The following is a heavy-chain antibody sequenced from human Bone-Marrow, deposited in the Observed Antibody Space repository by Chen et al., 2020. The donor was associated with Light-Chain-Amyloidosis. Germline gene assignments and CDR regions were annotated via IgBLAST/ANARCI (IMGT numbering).Heavy chain of an antibody. V-gene: IGHV3-74*01. D-gene: IGHD1-1*01. CDR3: ARSVSGTFDY. CDR2: SNGDGTDI. J-gene: IGHJ4*02. Sequence: DVQLVESGGGLIQPGESLRLSCAASGFTFRDYYMHWVRQGPGKGLVWVSRSNGDGTDIKYADSVRGRFTISRDSAKNTVYLQMNSLRTEDTAVYYCARSVSGTFDYWGQGALVTVSS. CDR1: GFTFRDYY.